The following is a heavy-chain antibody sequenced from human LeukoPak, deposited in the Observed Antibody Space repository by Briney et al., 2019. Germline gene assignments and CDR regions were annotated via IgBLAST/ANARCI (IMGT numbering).Heavy chain of an antibody. J-gene: IGHJ4*02. CDR3: AKVLDPLYYFDY. Sequence: QPGGSLRLSCAASGFTFRSYAMSWVRQAPGKGLGWVSVIDASGGGIYYADSVKGRFTISRDNSKNTLYLQMNSLRAEDTAVYYCAKVLDPLYYFDYWGQGTLVTVSS. CDR1: GFTFRSYA. CDR2: IDASGGGI. V-gene: IGHV3-23*01. D-gene: IGHD3/OR15-3a*01.